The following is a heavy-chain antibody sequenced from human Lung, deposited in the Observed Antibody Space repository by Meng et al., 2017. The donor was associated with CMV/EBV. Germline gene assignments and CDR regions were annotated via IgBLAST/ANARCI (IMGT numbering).Heavy chain of an antibody. CDR3: ARDYSGTEGDNWFDP. J-gene: IGHJ5*02. Sequence: GSIRSGNYYWGWIRQPPGKGLEWIGSIYYSGSTYYNPSLKSRVTISVGVSKSQFSLKLSSVTAADTAVYYCARDYSGTEGDNWFDPWGPGTLVTVSS. D-gene: IGHD1-1*01. CDR1: GSIRSGNYY. CDR2: IYYSGST. V-gene: IGHV4-39*07.